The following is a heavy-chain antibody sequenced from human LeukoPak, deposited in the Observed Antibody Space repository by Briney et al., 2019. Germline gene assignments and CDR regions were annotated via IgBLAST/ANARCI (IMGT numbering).Heavy chain of an antibody. V-gene: IGHV4-4*07. CDR1: GGSISSYY. D-gene: IGHD6-19*01. CDR3: ARDSSGWYGLDP. CDR2: IYTSGST. Sequence: PSETLPLTCTVSGGSISSYYWSWIRQAAGKGLMWIGRIYTSGSTNYNPSLKSRVTISVDKSKNQFSLKLSSVTAADTAVYYCARDSSGWYGLDPWGQGTLVTVSS. J-gene: IGHJ5*02.